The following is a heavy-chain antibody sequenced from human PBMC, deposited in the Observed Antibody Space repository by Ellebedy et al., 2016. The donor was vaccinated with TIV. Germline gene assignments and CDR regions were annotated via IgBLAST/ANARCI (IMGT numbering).Heavy chain of an antibody. CDR2: ISYDGKNK. CDR1: GFTFTTYA. V-gene: IGHV3-30*04. Sequence: PGGSLRLSCGASGFTFTTYAMHWVRQAPGKGLEWVAVISYDGKNKDYADSVKGRFTIYRDNSKNTLFLQMSSLRAEDTALYYCAKAMYNWNDASDSWGHGTLVTV. CDR3: AKAMYNWNDASDS. J-gene: IGHJ5*01. D-gene: IGHD1-20*01.